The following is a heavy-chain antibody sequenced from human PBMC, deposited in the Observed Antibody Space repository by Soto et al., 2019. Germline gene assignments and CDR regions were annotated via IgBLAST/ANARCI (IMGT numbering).Heavy chain of an antibody. CDR2: IYWDDDM. CDR1: GFSLTTSGVG. Sequence: QITLNESGPTVVKPTETLTLTCTFSGFSLTTSGVGVGWFGQSPGKAPEWLAIIYWDDDMRYSTSLKSRLTFTKDSGKTQLLLTTANLDPADTATYYCSDTILLRVFGLVTTTGSYFDFWGHGTPVVVSS. CDR3: SDTILLRVFGLVTTTGSYFDF. D-gene: IGHD3-3*01. J-gene: IGHJ4*01. V-gene: IGHV2-5*02.